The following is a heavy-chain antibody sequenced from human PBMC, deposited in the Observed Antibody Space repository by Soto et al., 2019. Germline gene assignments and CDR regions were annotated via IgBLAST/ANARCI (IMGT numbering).Heavy chain of an antibody. CDR2: ISSSSSTI. CDR1: GFTFSSYS. Sequence: GGSLRLSCAASGFTFSSYSMNWVRQAPGKGLEWVSYISSSSSTIYYADSVKGRFTISRDNAKNSLYLQMNSLRAEDTAVYYWARAYPDIVVVPAAIGYYYYMDVWGKGTTVTVSS. D-gene: IGHD2-2*02. V-gene: IGHV3-48*01. J-gene: IGHJ6*03. CDR3: ARAYPDIVVVPAAIGYYYYMDV.